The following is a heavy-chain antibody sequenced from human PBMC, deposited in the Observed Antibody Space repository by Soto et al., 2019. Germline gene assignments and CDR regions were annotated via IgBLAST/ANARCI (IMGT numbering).Heavy chain of an antibody. Sequence: SETLSLTCTVSGGSVSGGAYYWSWIRQPPGKGLEWIGYISYSGSTDYSPSLKSRLTISLDTSKNQFSLKLTSVTAADTAVYYCVRERRGAGTWLPYSFDDWGQGTMV. D-gene: IGHD3-9*01. V-gene: IGHV4-61*08. CDR1: GGSVSGGAYY. J-gene: IGHJ4*02. CDR3: VRERRGAGTWLPYSFDD. CDR2: ISYSGST.